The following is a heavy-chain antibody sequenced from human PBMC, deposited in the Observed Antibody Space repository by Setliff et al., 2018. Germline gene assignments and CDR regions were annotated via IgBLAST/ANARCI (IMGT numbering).Heavy chain of an antibody. CDR1: GGTFSSYA. CDR2: IIPIFGTA. D-gene: IGHD3-10*01. Sequence: GASVKVSCKASGGTFSSYAISWVRQAPGQGLEWMGGIIPIFGTANYAQKFQGRVTITTDESTSTAYMELSSLRTEDTAVYYCARGVLLKVRGVTFDYLGQGTLVTVSS. J-gene: IGHJ4*02. CDR3: ARGVLLKVRGVTFDY. V-gene: IGHV1-69*05.